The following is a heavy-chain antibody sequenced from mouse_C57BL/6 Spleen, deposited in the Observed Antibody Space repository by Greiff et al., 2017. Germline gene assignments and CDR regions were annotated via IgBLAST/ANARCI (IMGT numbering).Heavy chain of an antibody. V-gene: IGHV5-9-1*02. CDR1: GFTFSSYA. CDR2: ISSGGDYI. J-gene: IGHJ4*01. Sequence: EVQVVESGEGLVKPGGSLKLSCAASGFTFSSYAMSWVRQTPEKRLEWVAYISSGGDYIYYADTVKGRFTISRDNARNTLYLQMSSLKSEDTAMYYCTRDEDYYAMDYWGQGTSVTVSS. CDR3: TRDEDYYAMDY.